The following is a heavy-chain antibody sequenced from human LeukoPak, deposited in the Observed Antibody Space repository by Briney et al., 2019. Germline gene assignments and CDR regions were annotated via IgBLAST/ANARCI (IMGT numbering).Heavy chain of an antibody. J-gene: IGHJ4*02. CDR3: ARRYGIVGATTGYYFDY. V-gene: IGHV4-30-2*01. Sequence: SETLSLTCAVSGGSISSGGYSWSWIRQPPGKGLEWIGYIYHSGSTYYNPSLKSRVTISVDRSKNQFSLKLSSVTAADTAVYYCARRYGIVGATTGYYFDYWGQGTLVTVSS. D-gene: IGHD1-26*01. CDR1: GGSISSGGYS. CDR2: IYHSGST.